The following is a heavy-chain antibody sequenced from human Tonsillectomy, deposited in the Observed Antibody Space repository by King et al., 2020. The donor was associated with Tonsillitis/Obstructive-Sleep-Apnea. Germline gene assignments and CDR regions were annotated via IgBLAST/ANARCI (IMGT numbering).Heavy chain of an antibody. V-gene: IGHV1-24*01. CDR3: ATYGKYYYDTSGYYYYLDY. D-gene: IGHD3-22*01. CDR1: GYTVTDLA. CDR2: FHPEDTET. Sequence: QLVQSGAEVKKPGASVKVSCKVPGYTVTDLAIHWVRQAPGKGLEWKGGFHPEDTETIYAQKFLGRVTLTEDTSTDTAYMELSSLSSEDTAVYYCATYGKYYYDTSGYYYYLDYWGQGTLVSVSS. J-gene: IGHJ4*02.